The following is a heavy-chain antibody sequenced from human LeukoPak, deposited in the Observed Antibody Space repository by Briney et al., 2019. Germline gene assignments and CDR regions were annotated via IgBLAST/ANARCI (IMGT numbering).Heavy chain of an antibody. CDR1: GFTFSSYW. D-gene: IGHD1-7*01. V-gene: IGHV3-74*01. J-gene: IGHJ3*02. CDR3: ARVPFNWNYEDAFDI. Sequence: GGSLRLSCAASGFTFSSYWMHWVRQAPGKGLVWVPRINTDGSSTSYADSVKGRFTISRDNAKNTLYLQMNSLRAEDTAVYYCARVPFNWNYEDAFDIWGQGTMVTVSS. CDR2: INTDGSST.